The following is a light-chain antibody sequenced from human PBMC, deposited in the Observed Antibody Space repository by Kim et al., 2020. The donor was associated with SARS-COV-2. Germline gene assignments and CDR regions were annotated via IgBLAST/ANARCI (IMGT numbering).Light chain of an antibody. CDR1: QSISSW. Sequence: ASVGERVTITCRASQSISSWLAWYQQKPGKAPKLLIYKASSLESGVPSRFSGSGSGTEFTLTISSLQPDDFATYYCQQYNSYPWTFGQGTKVEIK. V-gene: IGKV1-5*03. CDR2: KAS. CDR3: QQYNSYPWT. J-gene: IGKJ1*01.